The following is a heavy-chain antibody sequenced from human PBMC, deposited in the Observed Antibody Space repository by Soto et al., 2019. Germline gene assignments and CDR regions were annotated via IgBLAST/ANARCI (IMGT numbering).Heavy chain of an antibody. CDR1: GYAFSSYF. J-gene: IGHJ6*02. CDR3: AKDIRYAASNSYFFYGLYV. Sequence: ASVKVSCKASGYAFSSYFVHWVRQAPGQGLEWLGLINPNGGRTTYAQKFQGRITMTRDTSSNTVYMDLSGLRSADTAVYYCAKDIRYAASNSYFFYGLYVWGQGTTVTVSS. V-gene: IGHV1-46*01. D-gene: IGHD3-16*01. CDR2: INPNGGRT.